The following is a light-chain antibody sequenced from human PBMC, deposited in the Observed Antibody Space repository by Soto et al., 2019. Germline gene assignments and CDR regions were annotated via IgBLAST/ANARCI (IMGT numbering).Light chain of an antibody. CDR2: GAS. J-gene: IGKJ1*01. CDR1: RSVSST. CDR3: QQYNNWPPWT. Sequence: ELVMTQSPATLSVSPGERATLSCRASRSVSSTLAWYQPKPGQAPRLLIYGASTRATGIPARFSGSGSGTEFTLTISSLQSEDFAVYYCQQYNNWPPWTFGQGTKVDIK. V-gene: IGKV3-15*01.